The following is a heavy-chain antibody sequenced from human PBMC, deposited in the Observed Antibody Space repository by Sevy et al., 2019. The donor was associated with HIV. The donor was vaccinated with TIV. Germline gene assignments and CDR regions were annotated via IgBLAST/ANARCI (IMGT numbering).Heavy chain of an antibody. CDR1: GFTFGDYA. D-gene: IGHD1-26*01. CDR2: IRGKAYGGTA. Sequence: GGSLILSCAASGFTFGDYAMSWFRQAPGKGLQWVTFIRGKAYGGTAEYAASVKGRFTISRDDSKSIAYLQMKSLKTEDTAVYYCTGGRSGNYLVSFDYWGQGTLVTVSS. J-gene: IGHJ4*02. CDR3: TGGRSGNYLVSFDY. V-gene: IGHV3-49*03.